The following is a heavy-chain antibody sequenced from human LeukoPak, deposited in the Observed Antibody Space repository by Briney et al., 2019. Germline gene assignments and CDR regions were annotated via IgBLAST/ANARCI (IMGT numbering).Heavy chain of an antibody. J-gene: IGHJ4*02. CDR2: IKQDGSEK. CDR3: AKDQLNRFCSGGSCSITHDY. Sequence: PGGSLRLSCVVSGFTFSSYWMSWVRQAPGKGLEWVANIKQDGSEKYYVDSVKGRFTISRDNAKNSLYLQMNSLRAEDTAVYYCAKDQLNRFCSGGSCSITHDYWGQGTLVTVSS. CDR1: GFTFSSYW. D-gene: IGHD2-15*01. V-gene: IGHV3-7*03.